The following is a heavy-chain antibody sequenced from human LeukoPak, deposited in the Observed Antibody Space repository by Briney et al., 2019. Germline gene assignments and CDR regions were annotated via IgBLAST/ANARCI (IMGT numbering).Heavy chain of an antibody. V-gene: IGHV4-39*07. CDR3: ARSRVQLWTHTFDY. CDR2: IYYSGST. CDR1: GGSISSSSYY. Sequence: SETLSLTCTVSGGSISSSSYYWGWIRQPPGKGLEWIGSIYYSGSTYYNPSLKSRVTISVDTSKNQFSLKLSSVTAADTAVYYCARSRVQLWTHTFDYWGQGTLVTVSS. D-gene: IGHD5-18*01. J-gene: IGHJ4*02.